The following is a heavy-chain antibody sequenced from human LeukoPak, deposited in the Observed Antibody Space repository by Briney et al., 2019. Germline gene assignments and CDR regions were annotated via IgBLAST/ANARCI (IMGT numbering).Heavy chain of an antibody. J-gene: IGHJ4*02. CDR3: ARALPRNYGGNSGKGGDY. CDR1: GGSFSGYY. D-gene: IGHD4-23*01. Sequence: SETLSLTCAVCGGSFSGYYWSWIRQPPGKGLEWIGEINHSGSTNYNPSLKSRVTISVDTSKNQFSLKLSSVTAADTAVYYCARALPRNYGGNSGKGGDYWGQGTLVTVSS. CDR2: INHSGST. V-gene: IGHV4-34*01.